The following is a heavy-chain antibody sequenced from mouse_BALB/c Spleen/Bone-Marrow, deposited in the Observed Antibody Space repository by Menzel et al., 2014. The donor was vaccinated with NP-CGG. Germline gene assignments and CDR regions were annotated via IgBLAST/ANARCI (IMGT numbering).Heavy chain of an antibody. D-gene: IGHD2-14*01. V-gene: IGHV1-7*01. Sequence: VQLQQSGAEPAKPGASVKMSCKASGYTFTSYWMHWVKQRPGQGLEWIGYINPSTGYTEYNQKFKDKAALTADKSSSTAYMQLSSLTSEDSAVYYCARPYGYGYYAMDYWGQGTSVTVSS. CDR2: INPSTGYT. CDR1: GYTFTSYW. CDR3: ARPYGYGYYAMDY. J-gene: IGHJ4*01.